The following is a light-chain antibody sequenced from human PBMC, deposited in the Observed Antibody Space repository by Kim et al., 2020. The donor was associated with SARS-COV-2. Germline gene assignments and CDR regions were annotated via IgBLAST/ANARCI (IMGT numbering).Light chain of an antibody. V-gene: IGLV3-1*01. J-gene: IGLJ1*01. Sequence: SYELTQPPSVSVSPGQTASITCSGDKLGDKYACWYQQKPGQSPVLVIYQDNKRPSGIPARFSGSNSGNTATLTISGTQAMDEADYYCQAWDSSTKVFGTGTKVTVL. CDR1: KLGDKY. CDR3: QAWDSSTKV. CDR2: QDN.